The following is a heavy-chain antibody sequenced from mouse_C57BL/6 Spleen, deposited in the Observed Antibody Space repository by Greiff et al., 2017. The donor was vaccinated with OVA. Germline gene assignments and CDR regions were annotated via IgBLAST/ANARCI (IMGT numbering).Heavy chain of an antibody. CDR3: ARNPIYYDYDE. CDR2: ISYDGSN. J-gene: IGHJ2*01. V-gene: IGHV3-6*01. CDR1: GYSITSGYY. Sequence: EVKLVESGPGLVKPSQSLSLTCSVTGYSITSGYYWNWIRQFPGNKLEWMGYISYDGSNNYNPSLKNRISITRDTSKNQFFLKLNSVTTEDTATYYCARNPIYYDYDEWGQGTTLTVSS. D-gene: IGHD2-4*01.